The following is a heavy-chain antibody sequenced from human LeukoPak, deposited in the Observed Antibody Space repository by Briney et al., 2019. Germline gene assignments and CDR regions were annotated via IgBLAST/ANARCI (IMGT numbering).Heavy chain of an antibody. CDR1: GYTFTSYD. CDR2: MNPNSGNT. D-gene: IGHD3-22*01. J-gene: IGHJ4*02. V-gene: IGHV1-8*01. Sequence: ASVKVSCKASGYTFTSYDINWVRQATGQGLEWMGWMNPNSGNTGYAQKFQGRVTMTRNTSISTAYMELSSLRSEDTAVYYCATGPTYYYDSSGYYYYWGQGTLVTVSS. CDR3: ATGPTYYYDSSGYYYY.